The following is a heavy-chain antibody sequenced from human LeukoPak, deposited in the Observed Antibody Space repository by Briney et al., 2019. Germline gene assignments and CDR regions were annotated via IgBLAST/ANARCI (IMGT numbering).Heavy chain of an antibody. J-gene: IGHJ6*03. CDR1: GYTFTSYG. CDR3: ARVWGRIQLLAAFYMDV. D-gene: IGHD5-18*01. V-gene: IGHV1-18*01. Sequence: ASVKVSCKASGYTFTSYGISWVRQAPGQGLEWMGWISAYNGYTNYAQKLQGRVTMTTDTSTSTAYMELRSLRSDDTAVYYCARVWGRIQLLAAFYMDVWGKGTTVTVSS. CDR2: ISAYNGYT.